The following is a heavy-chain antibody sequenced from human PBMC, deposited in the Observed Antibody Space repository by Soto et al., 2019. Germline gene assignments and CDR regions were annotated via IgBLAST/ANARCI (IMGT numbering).Heavy chain of an antibody. CDR3: ESDGDYYDSSGYSPRLFDY. V-gene: IGHV3-7*01. D-gene: IGHD3-22*01. CDR2: IQQDGSEK. J-gene: IGHJ4*02. CDR1: GFTFSSYA. Sequence: GSLGRSCPASGFTFSSYAMSWVGRAPGKGLDWVANIQQDGSEKYYVDSVKGRFTISRENAKNSLYLQMNSLRAEDTAVYYCESDGDYYDSSGYSPRLFDYWGQGTLVTVSS.